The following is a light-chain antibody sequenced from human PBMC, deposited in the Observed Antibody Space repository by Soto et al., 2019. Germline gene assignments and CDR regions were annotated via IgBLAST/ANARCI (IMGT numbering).Light chain of an antibody. CDR2: GAS. V-gene: IGKV3-20*01. CDR3: QQYESSPRT. Sequence: EIVLTQSTGTLSLSPGERATLSCRASQSVSSSYLAWYQQKPGQAPRLLIYGASSRATGIPDRFSASGSGTDFTLTISRLEPEDFAVYYCQQYESSPRTFGQGTKVAIK. J-gene: IGKJ1*01. CDR1: QSVSSSY.